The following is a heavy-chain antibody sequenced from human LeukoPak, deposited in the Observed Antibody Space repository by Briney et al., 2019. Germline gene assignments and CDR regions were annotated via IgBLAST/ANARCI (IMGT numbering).Heavy chain of an antibody. J-gene: IGHJ4*02. CDR2: INHSGST. CDR3: ARHSRGDGYNYRPPMAANYYFDY. D-gene: IGHD5-24*01. CDR1: GGSFSGYY. Sequence: QSSETLSLTCAVYGGSFSGYYWSWIRQPPGKGLEWIGEINHSGSTNYNPSLKSRVTISVDTSKNQFSLKLSSVTAADTAVYYCARHSRGDGYNYRPPMAANYYFDYWGQGTLVTVPS. V-gene: IGHV4-34*01.